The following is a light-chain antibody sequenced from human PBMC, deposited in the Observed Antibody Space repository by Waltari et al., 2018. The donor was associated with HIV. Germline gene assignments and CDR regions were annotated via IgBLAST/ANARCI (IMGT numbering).Light chain of an antibody. CDR2: DVT. Sequence: QSALTQPASVSGSPGQAITIPCTGSRRDVGTYDYISWYQQHPGTSPKLIISDVTERPSVISNRFSGSKSGTTASLTISGLQAEDEAEYFCCSFAGSNFVFGSGTKVTVL. CDR3: CSFAGSNFV. V-gene: IGLV2-23*02. CDR1: RRDVGTYDY. J-gene: IGLJ1*01.